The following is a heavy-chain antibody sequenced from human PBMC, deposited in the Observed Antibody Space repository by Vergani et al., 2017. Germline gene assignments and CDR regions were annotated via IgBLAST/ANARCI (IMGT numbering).Heavy chain of an antibody. V-gene: IGHV3-7*01. CDR3: ARGGVVGSTGRTFEF. CDR1: GFLFSDYW. CDR2: IKQDGSEE. Sequence: EVQLVESGGGLVQPGGSLRLSCAASGFLFSDYWLNWVRQSPGGGEEWVANIKQDGSEEFYVDSVKGRFTISRDNAKNSVFLQIDGLRAEDTAVYYWARGGVVGSTGRTFEFWGQGTTVTVSS. J-gene: IGHJ3*01. D-gene: IGHD1-26*01.